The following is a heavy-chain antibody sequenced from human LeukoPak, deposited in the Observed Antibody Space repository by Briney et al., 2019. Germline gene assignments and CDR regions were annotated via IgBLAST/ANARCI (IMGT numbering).Heavy chain of an antibody. CDR1: GGTFSSYA. CDR2: IIPIFGTA. Sequence: ASVKVSCKASGGTFSSYAISWVRRAPGQGLEWMGGIIPIFGTANYAQKFQGRVTITADESTSTAYMELSSLRSEDTAVYYCARGDDYGGDYYYYYYMDVWGKGTTVTVSS. V-gene: IGHV1-69*01. CDR3: ARGDDYGGDYYYYYYMDV. J-gene: IGHJ6*03. D-gene: IGHD4-23*01.